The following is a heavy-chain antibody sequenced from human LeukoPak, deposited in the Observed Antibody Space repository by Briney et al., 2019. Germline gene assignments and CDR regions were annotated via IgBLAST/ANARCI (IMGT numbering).Heavy chain of an antibody. CDR1: GFTFSDYW. J-gene: IGHJ4*02. CDR2: IKEDGGEK. V-gene: IGHV3-7*04. D-gene: IGHD6-13*01. Sequence: SGGSLRLSCEASGFTFSDYWMSWVRQAPGKGPEWVAIIKEDGGEKFYVGSVKGRFTISRDNAKNSLYLQMDNLRAEDTAVYYCTRAFSSWSDYFDYWGQGTLVTVSS. CDR3: TRAFSSWSDYFDY.